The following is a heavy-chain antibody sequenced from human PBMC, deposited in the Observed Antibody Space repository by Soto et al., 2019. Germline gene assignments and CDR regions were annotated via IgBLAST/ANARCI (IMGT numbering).Heavy chain of an antibody. J-gene: IGHJ6*02. V-gene: IGHV1-2*02. CDR2: INPNSGGT. CDR3: ARGPPITVYGMDV. D-gene: IGHD3-10*01. CDR1: GYTFTGYY. Sequence: ASVKVSCKASGYTFTGYYMHWVRQAPGQGLEWMGWINPNSGGTNHAQKFQGRVTMTRDTSISTAYMELSRLRSDDTAVYYCARGPPITVYGMDVWGQGTTVTVSS.